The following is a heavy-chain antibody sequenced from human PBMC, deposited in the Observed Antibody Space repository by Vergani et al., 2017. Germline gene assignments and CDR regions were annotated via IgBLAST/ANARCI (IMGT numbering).Heavy chain of an antibody. CDR1: GFTFSSYA. CDR2: IIVSGGST. J-gene: IGHJ4*02. Sequence: EVQLLESGGGLVQPGGSLRLSCAASGFTFSSYAMSWVRQAPGKGLEWVSAIIVSGGSTYYADSVKGRFTIARDNSKNTLYLQMNSLRAEDTAVYYCAKSRHPLRGFDYWGQGTLVTVSS. D-gene: IGHD6-6*01. V-gene: IGHV3-23*01. CDR3: AKSRHPLRGFDY.